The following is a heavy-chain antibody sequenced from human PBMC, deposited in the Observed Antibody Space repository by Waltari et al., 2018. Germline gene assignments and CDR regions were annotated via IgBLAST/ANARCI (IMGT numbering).Heavy chain of an antibody. V-gene: IGHV3-23*01. J-gene: IGHJ2*01. D-gene: IGHD4-17*01. CDR3: AKDPDYGDYVGYWYFNL. CDR1: GFTFSYFA. Sequence: EVQLFESGGGLVQPGGSLSLFCAASGFTFSYFAVSWVRQAPGTGLEWVSNISGSGDSTYYADSVKGRFTISRDNSKNTLYLRMTSLRAEDTAFYYCAKDPDYGDYVGYWYFNLWGRGTLVTLAS. CDR2: ISGSGDST.